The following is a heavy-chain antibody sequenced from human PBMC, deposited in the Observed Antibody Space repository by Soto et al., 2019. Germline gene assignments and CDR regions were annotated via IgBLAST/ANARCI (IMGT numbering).Heavy chain of an antibody. V-gene: IGHV1-46*01. J-gene: IGHJ5*02. CDR2: INPGGAKT. D-gene: IGHD4-17*01. CDR3: AREVNDYDDNWFDP. CDR1: GYTFTRYH. Sequence: ASVKVSCKASGYTFTRYHMHWVRQAPGQGLEWMGIINPGGAKTNYAQKFQGRVTMTRDTSTSTAYMELSRLRSDDTAVYYCAREVNDYDDNWFDPWGQGTLVTVSS.